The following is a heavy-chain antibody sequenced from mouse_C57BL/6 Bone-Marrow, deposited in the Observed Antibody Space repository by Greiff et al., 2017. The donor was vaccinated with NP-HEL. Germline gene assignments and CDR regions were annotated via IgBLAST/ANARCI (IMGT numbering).Heavy chain of an antibody. J-gene: IGHJ4*01. CDR3: ARQDIYYYGSSYDYYAMNY. CDR2: IWSDGST. CDR1: GFSFTSYG. V-gene: IGHV2-6-1*01. D-gene: IGHD1-1*01. Sequence: VKLMESGPGLVAPSQSLSITCTVSGFSFTSYGVHWVRQPPGKGLEWLVVIWSDGSTTYNSAHKSRLSNSKDNSKSQVFLKMNSLQTDDTAMYYCARQDIYYYGSSYDYYAMNYWGQGTSVTVYS.